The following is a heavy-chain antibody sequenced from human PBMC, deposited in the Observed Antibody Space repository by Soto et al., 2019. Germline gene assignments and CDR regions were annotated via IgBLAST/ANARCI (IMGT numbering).Heavy chain of an antibody. D-gene: IGHD3-22*01. J-gene: IGHJ4*02. CDR1: GYTFTGYY. Sequence: GASVKVSCKASGYTFTGYYMHWVRQAPGQGLEWMGWINPNSGGTNYAQKFQGRVTMTRGTSISTAYMELSRLRSDDTAVYYCARTLYYYDSSGYPYDYWGQGTLVTVSS. CDR3: ARTLYYYDSSGYPYDY. V-gene: IGHV1-2*02. CDR2: INPNSGGT.